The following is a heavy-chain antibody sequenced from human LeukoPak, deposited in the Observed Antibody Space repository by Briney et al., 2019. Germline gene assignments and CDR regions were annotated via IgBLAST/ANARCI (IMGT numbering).Heavy chain of an antibody. CDR2: ISSSSSYI. CDR3: ASFIVPAAI. J-gene: IGHJ4*02. V-gene: IGHV3-21*01. D-gene: IGHD2-2*02. Sequence: GGSLRLSCAASGFTFSSYSMNWVRQAPGKGLEWVSSISSSSSYIYYADSVKGRLTISRDNAKNSLYLQMNSLRAEDTAVYYCASFIVPAAIWGQGTLVTVSS. CDR1: GFTFSSYS.